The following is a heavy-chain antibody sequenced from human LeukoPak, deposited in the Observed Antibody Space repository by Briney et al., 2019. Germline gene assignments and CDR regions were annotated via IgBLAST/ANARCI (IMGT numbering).Heavy chain of an antibody. Sequence: PGGSLRLSCAASGFTFSSYEMNWVRQAPGKGLEWVSYISSSGSTIYYADSVKGRFTISRDNAKNSLYLQMNSLRAEDTAVYYCARARHSSGPWDFRSDWFDPWGQGTLVTVSS. CDR3: ARARHSSGPWDFRSDWFDP. V-gene: IGHV3-48*03. CDR1: GFTFSSYE. D-gene: IGHD6-19*01. CDR2: ISSSGSTI. J-gene: IGHJ5*02.